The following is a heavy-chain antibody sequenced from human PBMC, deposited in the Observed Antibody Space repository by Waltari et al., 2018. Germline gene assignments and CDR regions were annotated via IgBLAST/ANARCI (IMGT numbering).Heavy chain of an antibody. CDR2: INPNSGGT. D-gene: IGHD1-1*01. CDR1: GYTFTGYY. Sequence: QVQLVQSGAEVKKPGASVKVSCKASGYTFTGYYMHWVRQAPGQGLEWMGRINPNSGGTNYAQKFQGRVTRTRDTSISTAYMELSRLRSDDTAVYYCARGTTNYYYYYYYMDVWGKGTTVTVSS. CDR3: ARGTTNYYYYYYYMDV. J-gene: IGHJ6*03. V-gene: IGHV1-2*06.